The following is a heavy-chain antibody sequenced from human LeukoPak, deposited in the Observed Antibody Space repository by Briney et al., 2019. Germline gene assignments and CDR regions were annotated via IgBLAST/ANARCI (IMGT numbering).Heavy chain of an antibody. CDR3: ARGYFDWLFDY. CDR2: FDYTGSAGST. D-gene: IGHD3-9*01. Sequence: SETLSLTCTVSGGSISSYYWSWIRQPPGKGLEWIGYFDYTGSAGSTNYNPSLKSRVTISVDTSKNQFSLKLTSVTAAGTAVYYCARGYFDWLFDYWGQGTLVSVSS. CDR1: GGSISSYY. V-gene: IGHV4-59*01. J-gene: IGHJ4*02.